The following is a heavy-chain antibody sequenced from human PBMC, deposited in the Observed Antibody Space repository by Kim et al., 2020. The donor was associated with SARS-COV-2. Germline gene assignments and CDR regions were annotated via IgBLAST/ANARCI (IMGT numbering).Heavy chain of an antibody. CDR2: IIPIFGTA. V-gene: IGHV1-69*06. CDR1: GGTFSSYA. Sequence: SVKVSCKASGGTFSSYAISWVRQAPGQGLEWMGGIIPIFGTANYAQKFQGRVTITADKSTSTAYMELSSLRSEDTAVYYCARGPVSSWCNYYGMDVWGQGTTVTVSS. D-gene: IGHD6-13*01. J-gene: IGHJ6*02. CDR3: ARGPVSSWCNYYGMDV.